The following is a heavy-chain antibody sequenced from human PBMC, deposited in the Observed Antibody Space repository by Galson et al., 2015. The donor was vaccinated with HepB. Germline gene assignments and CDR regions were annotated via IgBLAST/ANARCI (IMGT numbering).Heavy chain of an antibody. Sequence: QSGAEVKKPGESLRISCKASGYSFSLYWINWVRQVPGKGLEWMGGVDPSDSNADYSPSFRGHVNISTDKSINTAYLQWSSLKASDSAMYYCARRVYDTAWYVDFWGQGTLVTVSS. CDR3: ARRVYDTAWYVDF. CDR1: GYSFSLYW. V-gene: IGHV5-10-1*01. CDR2: VDPSDSNA. J-gene: IGHJ4*02. D-gene: IGHD6-13*01.